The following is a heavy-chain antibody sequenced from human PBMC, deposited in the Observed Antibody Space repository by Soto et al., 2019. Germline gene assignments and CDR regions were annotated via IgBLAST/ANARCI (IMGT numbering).Heavy chain of an antibody. CDR3: VKSYSSGWYAHFDY. V-gene: IGHV3-23*01. D-gene: IGHD6-19*01. J-gene: IGHJ4*02. Sequence: EGQLLESGGGLVQPGGSLRLSFAATGFTFGNYAMSWARQAPGKGQEWVSSITGSGSTTSYADSVKGRFTISRDNSKNTLFLQMNSLRAEDTAVYYCVKSYSSGWYAHFDYWGQGTLLTVSS. CDR2: ITGSGSTT. CDR1: GFTFGNYA.